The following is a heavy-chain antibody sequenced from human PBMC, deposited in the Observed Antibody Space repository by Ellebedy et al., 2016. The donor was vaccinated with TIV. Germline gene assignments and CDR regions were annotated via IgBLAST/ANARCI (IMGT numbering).Heavy chain of an antibody. J-gene: IGHJ4*03. CDR3: GRDQGWAYPGSTRFDY. D-gene: IGHD3-10*01. V-gene: IGHV3-33*01. Sequence: GESLKISCAASGFTFSGHGMHWVRQAPGKGLEWVAVIWYDGSDKYCADSVKGRFTISRDNSKNTLFLQMDSLRAEDTAVYYCGRDQGWAYPGSTRFDYWGQGTLVTVSS. CDR1: GFTFSGHG. CDR2: IWYDGSDK.